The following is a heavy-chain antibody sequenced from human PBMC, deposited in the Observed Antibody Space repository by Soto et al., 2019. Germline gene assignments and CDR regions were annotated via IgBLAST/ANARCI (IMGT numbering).Heavy chain of an antibody. J-gene: IGHJ6*02. CDR1: GFTFNNYE. D-gene: IGHD3-3*01. V-gene: IGHV3-48*03. Sequence: PGGSLRLSCAASGFTFNNYEMNWVRQAPGKGLEWISYISSSGSITQYADSVKGRFTISRDNYENSLYLQMNSLIAEDTALYYFARDGSFWSCSHGMEVWDQGTTVTVSS. CDR3: ARDGSFWSCSHGMEV. CDR2: ISSSGSIT.